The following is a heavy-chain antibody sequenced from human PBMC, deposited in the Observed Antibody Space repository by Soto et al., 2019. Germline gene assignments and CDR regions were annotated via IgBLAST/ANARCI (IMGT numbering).Heavy chain of an antibody. CDR2: ISAYDGNK. J-gene: IGHJ6*02. CDR1: GYTFTSYG. V-gene: IGHV1-18*01. Sequence: QVQLVQSGAEVKKPGASVKVSCEASGYTFTSYGIGGVRQAPGQGLEWMGWISAYDGNKNYAQKLQGRVTMTTDTATSTAHMEMRSLRSDDTAVYYCAKRVCTPDVWGQGTTVTVS. CDR3: AKRVCTPDV. D-gene: IGHD2-15*01.